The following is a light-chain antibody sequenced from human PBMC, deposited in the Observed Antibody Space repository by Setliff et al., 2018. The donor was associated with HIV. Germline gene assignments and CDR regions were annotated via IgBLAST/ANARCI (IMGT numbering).Light chain of an antibody. CDR2: GYT. CDR3: QSSDNSPTNYV. J-gene: IGLJ1*01. V-gene: IGLV1-40*01. Sequence: QSALTQPPSVSGAPGQSVTISCTGNISNIGAGFDVHWYQHLPGTAPKLLIYGYTNRPSGVPDRFSGSRSATSASLAITGLQAEDEADYYCQSSDNSPTNYVFGSGTKVTVL. CDR1: ISNIGAGFD.